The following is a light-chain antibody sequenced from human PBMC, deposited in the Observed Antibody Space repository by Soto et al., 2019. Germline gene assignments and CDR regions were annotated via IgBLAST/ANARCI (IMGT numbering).Light chain of an antibody. V-gene: IGKV1-5*01. CDR3: QHYSLYSPWT. CDR2: DAS. Sequence: DIQMTQSPSTLSASVGDRVTITCRASQNINMWLAWYQQKPGKAPKLLIYDASRLQSGVPSRFGGSGSGTDFTLTITSLLPDDCATYYCQHYSLYSPWTFGQGTKVEI. J-gene: IGKJ1*01. CDR1: QNINMW.